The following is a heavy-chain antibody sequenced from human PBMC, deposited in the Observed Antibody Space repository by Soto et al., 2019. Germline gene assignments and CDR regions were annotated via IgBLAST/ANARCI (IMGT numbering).Heavy chain of an antibody. J-gene: IGHJ4*02. CDR2: ITDTGGDA. V-gene: IGHV3-23*01. Sequence: GGSLRLSCVASGLTFGSRAMSWVRQAPGEGLQWVSTITDTGGDAKYADSVRGRFVISRDNSKKILYLQMTSLTAEDSAMYFCARGSTDSYPGSRIFDFWGRGTPGHRL. D-gene: IGHD3-10*01. CDR1: GLTFGSRA. CDR3: ARGSTDSYPGSRIFDF.